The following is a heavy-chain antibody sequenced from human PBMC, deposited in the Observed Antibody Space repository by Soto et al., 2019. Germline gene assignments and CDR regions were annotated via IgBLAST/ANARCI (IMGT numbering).Heavy chain of an antibody. Sequence: EVQLVESGGGLVKPGGSLRLSCAASGFNFNNARMMWVRQAPGKGLECVSRIYTKTDGGTTDYTAPVKGRFTISRDDSTNTFFLQMNSLKTEDTALYYCTTSRGGREIPAYCGQGILVTVSS. D-gene: IGHD3-16*01. V-gene: IGHV3-15*01. CDR2: IYTKTDGGTT. J-gene: IGHJ4*02. CDR3: TTSRGGREIPAY. CDR1: GFNFNNAR.